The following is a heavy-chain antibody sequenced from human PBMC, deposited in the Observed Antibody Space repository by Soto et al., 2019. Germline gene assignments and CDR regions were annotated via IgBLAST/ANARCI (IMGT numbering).Heavy chain of an antibody. V-gene: IGHV1-3*01. J-gene: IGHJ4*02. Sequence: QVQLVQSGAEVKKPGASVKVSCKASGYTFTSYAMHWVRQAPGQRLEWMGGINAGNGNTKYSQKFQGRVTITRDTSASTAYMELSRLRSADTAVYYCARSIAVVTAADYWGQGTLVTVSS. CDR2: INAGNGNT. CDR3: ARSIAVVTAADY. CDR1: GYTFTSYA. D-gene: IGHD2-21*02.